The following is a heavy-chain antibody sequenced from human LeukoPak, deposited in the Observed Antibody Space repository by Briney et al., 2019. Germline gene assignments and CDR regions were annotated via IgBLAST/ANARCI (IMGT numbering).Heavy chain of an antibody. D-gene: IGHD4-23*01. CDR3: ARDFGAKDYGGNWGYYYGMDV. CDR2: IISGGRT. CDR1: GFTVSSNY. V-gene: IGHV3-53*01. J-gene: IGHJ6*02. Sequence: GGSLRLSCAASGFTVSSNYMSWVRQAPGKGLEWASVIISGGRTYYADSVKGRFTISRDNSKNTLYLQMNSLRAEDTAVYYCARDFGAKDYGGNWGYYYGMDVWGQGTTVTVSS.